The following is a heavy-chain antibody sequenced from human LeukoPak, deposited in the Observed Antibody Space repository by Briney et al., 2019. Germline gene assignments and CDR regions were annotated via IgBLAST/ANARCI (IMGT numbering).Heavy chain of an antibody. D-gene: IGHD6-19*01. J-gene: IGHJ6*02. CDR1: GFTFGDYA. CDR3: TRDTIAVAGNYCYGMDV. Sequence: PGRSLRLSCTASGFTFGDYAMSWVRQAPGKGLEWVGFIRSKAYGGTTEYAASVKGRFTISRDDSKSIAYLQMNSLKTEDTAVYYCTRDTIAVAGNYCYGMDVWGQGTTVTVSS. V-gene: IGHV3-49*04. CDR2: IRSKAYGGTT.